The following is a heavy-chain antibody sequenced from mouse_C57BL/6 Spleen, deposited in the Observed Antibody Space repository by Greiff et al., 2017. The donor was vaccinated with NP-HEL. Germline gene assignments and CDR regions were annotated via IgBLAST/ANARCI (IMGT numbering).Heavy chain of an antibody. J-gene: IGHJ1*03. D-gene: IGHD1-1*01. Sequence: QVQLQQPGAELVRPGSSVQLSCKASGSTFTSYWMDWVKQRPGQGLEWIGNLYPSARETHYNQKFKDKSTLTVDKSSSTAYMQLSSLTSEDSAVYYGARTPDYYGSSYWYFDVWGTGTTVTVSS. V-gene: IGHV1-61*01. CDR2: LYPSARET. CDR1: GSTFTSYW. CDR3: ARTPDYYGSSYWYFDV.